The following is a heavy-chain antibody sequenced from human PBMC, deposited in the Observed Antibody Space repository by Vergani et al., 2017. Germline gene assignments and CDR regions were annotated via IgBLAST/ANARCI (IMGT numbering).Heavy chain of an antibody. CDR1: GFTFTNFA. CDR3: AKDNVPGYYDSSGYCDY. J-gene: IGHJ4*02. D-gene: IGHD3-22*01. CDR2: ISGSGGFT. V-gene: IGHV3-23*04. Sequence: EVQVVESGGGLVQPGGSLRLSCAASGFTFTNFAMTWVRPAPGEGLEWVSGISGSGGFTYYADSVKCRFTISRDNSKNTMFLQMNNLRVEDTAVYYCAKDNVPGYYDSSGYCDYWGQGTLVTVSS.